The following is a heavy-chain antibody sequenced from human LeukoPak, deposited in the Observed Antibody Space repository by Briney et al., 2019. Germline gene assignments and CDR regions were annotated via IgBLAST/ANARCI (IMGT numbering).Heavy chain of an antibody. Sequence: PGGSLRLSCAASGFTFSSYEMNWVRQAPGKGLEWVSGISGSGGSTYYVDSVKGRFTISRDNSKNTLYLQMNSLTVEDTAIYYCAKGSISGVVLVPATCAPNDYWGQGTLVTVSS. CDR3: AKGSISGVVLVPATCAPNDY. CDR1: GFTFSSYE. J-gene: IGHJ4*02. D-gene: IGHD2-15*01. V-gene: IGHV3-23*01. CDR2: ISGSGGST.